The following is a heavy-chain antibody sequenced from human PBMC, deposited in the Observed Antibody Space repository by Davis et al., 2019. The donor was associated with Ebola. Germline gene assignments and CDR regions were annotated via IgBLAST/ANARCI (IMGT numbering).Heavy chain of an antibody. CDR3: AREIAVAGFDY. V-gene: IGHV1-3*01. CDR2: INAGNGDT. D-gene: IGHD6-19*01. J-gene: IGHJ4*02. CDR1: GYIFTSYA. Sequence: AASVKVSCKASGYIFTSYAIHWVRQAPGQRLEWMGWINAGNGDTKYSQKFRGRVTITRDTSASTAYMELSSLRSEDTAVYYCAREIAVAGFDYWGQGTLVTVSS.